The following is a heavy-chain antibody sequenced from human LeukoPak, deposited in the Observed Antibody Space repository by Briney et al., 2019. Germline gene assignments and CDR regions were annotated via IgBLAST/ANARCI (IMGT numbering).Heavy chain of an antibody. D-gene: IGHD4-17*01. V-gene: IGHV3-11*06. J-gene: IGHJ4*02. CDR1: GFTFSDYY. Sequence: GGSLRLSCAASGFTFSDYYMSWIRQAPGKGLEWVSYISSSSNYIYYVDSLKGRFTISRDNAKNSLYLQMNSLRAEDTAVYYCAREPSNYGDHYFDYWGQGTLVTVSS. CDR3: AREPSNYGDHYFDY. CDR2: ISSSSNYI.